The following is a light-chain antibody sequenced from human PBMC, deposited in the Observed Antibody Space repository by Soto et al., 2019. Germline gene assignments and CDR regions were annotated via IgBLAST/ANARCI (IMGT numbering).Light chain of an antibody. V-gene: IGKV1-5*03. CDR1: QGISVW. CDR3: QQYTSYPLT. J-gene: IGKJ4*01. Sequence: DIQMTQSPSTLSASVGDRVTMTCRASQGISVWLAWYQQKPGKDPKLLIYQASSLKPGVPPRFSGRGSGTEFTLTISSLQPDDFATYYCQQYTSYPLTFGGGTSVDIK. CDR2: QAS.